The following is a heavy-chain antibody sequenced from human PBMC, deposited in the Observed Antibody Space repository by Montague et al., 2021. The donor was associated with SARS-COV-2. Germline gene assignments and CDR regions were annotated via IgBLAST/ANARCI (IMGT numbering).Heavy chain of an antibody. V-gene: IGHV3-30*04. CDR1: GFTFSSYA. CDR3: EGVLAYYYYGVDV. J-gene: IGHJ6*02. Sequence: SLRLYCAASGFTFSSYAMHRVRQAPGKGLEWVAVISYDGSNKYYAEYVKGRFTIYRDNSKNTLYLHMNSQRAEDPAVYYCEGVLAYYYYGVDVWGQGTTVTVSS. D-gene: IGHD2/OR15-2a*01. CDR2: ISYDGSNK.